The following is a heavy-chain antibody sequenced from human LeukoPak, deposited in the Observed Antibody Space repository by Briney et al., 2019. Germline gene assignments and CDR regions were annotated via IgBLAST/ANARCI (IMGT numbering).Heavy chain of an antibody. CDR1: RFTFSSYG. CDR2: IKQDGSEK. V-gene: IGHV3-7*01. D-gene: IGHD1-26*01. CDR3: ARHKIVGATYFDY. Sequence: PGGSLRLSCAASRFTFSSYGMHWVRQAPGKGLEWVANIKQDGSEKYYVDSVKGRFTISRDNAKNSLYLQMNSLRAEDTAVYYCARHKIVGATYFDYWGQGTLVTVSS. J-gene: IGHJ4*02.